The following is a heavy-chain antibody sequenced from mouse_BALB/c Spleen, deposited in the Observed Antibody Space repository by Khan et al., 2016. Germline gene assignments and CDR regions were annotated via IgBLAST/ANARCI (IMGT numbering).Heavy chain of an antibody. CDR1: GYTFTDYI. Sequence: QVQLKQSGAELANPGASVTLSCKASGYTFTDYIMNWVKKRPGQGLEWIGRLYPVSGETNYNQKFKGKATLSADQSSSTAYMVFSSLTSEDPAVYYCGIGRHFDYWGHGTTIIVSS. V-gene: IGHV1-11*01. CDR2: LYPVSGET. J-gene: IGHJ2*01. D-gene: IGHD3-3*01. CDR3: GIGRHFDY.